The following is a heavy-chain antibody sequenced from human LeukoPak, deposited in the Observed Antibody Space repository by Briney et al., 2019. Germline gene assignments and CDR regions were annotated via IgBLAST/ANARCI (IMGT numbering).Heavy chain of an antibody. J-gene: IGHJ4*02. V-gene: IGHV4-30-2*01. CDR3: ARDRERAGYFDY. Sequence: SETLSLTCTVSGVSISSGGYYWSWIRQPPGKGLEWIGYIYHSGSTYYNPSLKSRVTISVDRSKNQFSLKLSSVTAADTAVYYCARDRERAGYFDYWGQGTLVTVSS. CDR2: IYHSGST. CDR1: GVSISSGGYY. D-gene: IGHD6-19*01.